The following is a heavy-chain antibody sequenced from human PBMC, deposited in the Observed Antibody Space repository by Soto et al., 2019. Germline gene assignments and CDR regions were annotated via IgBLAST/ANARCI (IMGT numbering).Heavy chain of an antibody. CDR2: IYNYGNT. V-gene: IGHV4-59*08. D-gene: IGHD3-9*01. J-gene: IGHJ4*02. CDR3: GRLEGLATISYYFDY. CDR1: GGSISGYY. Sequence: SETLSLTCTVAGGSISGYYWSWIRQPPGEGLEWIGYIYNYGNTNYNPSLKSRVTISVDTSKNQFSLKLNSVSAADTAVYYCGRLEGLATISYYFDYWGQGALVTVSS.